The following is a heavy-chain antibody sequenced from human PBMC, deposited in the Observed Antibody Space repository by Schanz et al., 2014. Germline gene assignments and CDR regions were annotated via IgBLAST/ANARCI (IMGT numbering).Heavy chain of an antibody. D-gene: IGHD1-7*01. CDR3: AMGGYQLHH. CDR2: INSDGTTT. J-gene: IGHJ4*02. Sequence: DVQLLESGGGLVQPGGSLRLSCAASGFTFSNYAMSWVRQAPGKGLVWVSHINSDGTTTTYADSVKGRFTISRDNAENTLYLQMNSLRVEDTAVYYCAMGGYQLHHWGQGTLVTGSS. V-gene: IGHV3-74*02. CDR1: GFTFSNYA.